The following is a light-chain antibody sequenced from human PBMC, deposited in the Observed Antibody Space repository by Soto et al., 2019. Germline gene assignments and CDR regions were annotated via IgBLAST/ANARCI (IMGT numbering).Light chain of an antibody. V-gene: IGKV3-15*01. J-gene: IGKJ2*01. CDR3: QQYKSWPYT. CDR2: GAS. Sequence: EIVMTQSPGTLSVSPGESVTLSCRASQSISDKSAWYQQKPGQAPRLLMFGASTRATGIPARLSGSGSGTDFTLTITGLQSEDFAVYYCQQYKSWPYTFGQGTKLEIK. CDR1: QSISDK.